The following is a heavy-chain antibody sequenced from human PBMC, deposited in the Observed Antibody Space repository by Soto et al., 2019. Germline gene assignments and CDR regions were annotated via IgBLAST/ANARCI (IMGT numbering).Heavy chain of an antibody. Sequence: GGSLRLSCAASGFTFSDYYMSWIRQAPGKGLEWVSYISSSGNTIYYADSVKGRFTISRDNAKNSLYLQMNSLRAEDTAVYYCARVKERRGNWNYVAFDYLGQGTLVTVSS. J-gene: IGHJ4*02. CDR1: GFTFSDYY. V-gene: IGHV3-11*01. CDR2: ISSSGNTI. D-gene: IGHD1-7*01. CDR3: ARVKERRGNWNYVAFDY.